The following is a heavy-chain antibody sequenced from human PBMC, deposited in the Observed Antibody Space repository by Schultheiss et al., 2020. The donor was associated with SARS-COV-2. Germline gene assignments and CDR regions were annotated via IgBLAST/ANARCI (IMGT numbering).Heavy chain of an antibody. J-gene: IGHJ4*02. V-gene: IGHV3-48*04. CDR1: GFTFSSYG. D-gene: IGHD3-3*01. CDR2: ISSSGSTI. CDR3: ASPSYDFWSGYYTESFDY. Sequence: GESLKISCAASGFTFSSYGMHWVRQAPGKGLEWVSYISSSGSTIYYADSVKGRFTISRDNAKNSLYLQMNSLRAEDTAVYYCASPSYDFWSGYYTESFDYWGQGTLVTVSS.